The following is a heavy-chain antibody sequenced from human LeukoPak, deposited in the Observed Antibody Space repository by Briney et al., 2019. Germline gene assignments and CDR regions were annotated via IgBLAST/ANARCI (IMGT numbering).Heavy chain of an antibody. Sequence: GGSLRLSCAASGFTFSSYAMHWVRQAPGKGLEWLSYISGNGNTIYYADSVKGRFTISRDNSKNTLYLQMNSLRAEDTAVYYCARSLYYDFPDVWGKGTTVTVSS. CDR1: GFTFSSYA. J-gene: IGHJ6*04. V-gene: IGHV3-48*01. CDR3: ARSLYYDFPDV. D-gene: IGHD3-3*01. CDR2: ISGNGNTI.